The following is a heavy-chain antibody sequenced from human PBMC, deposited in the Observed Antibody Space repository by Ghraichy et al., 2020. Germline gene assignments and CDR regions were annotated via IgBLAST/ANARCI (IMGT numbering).Heavy chain of an antibody. CDR1: GFSFEDYG. CDR2: INWNGNST. J-gene: IGHJ6*02. CDR3: AKNEFGELMKLDYYYYAMDV. Sequence: GESLNISCAASGFSFEDYGMSWVRQVPGKGLEWVCGINWNGNSTGYADSVKGRFSISRDNAKNSLYLQMNSLRAEDTALYYCAKNEFGELMKLDYYYYAMDVWGQGTTVTVSS. V-gene: IGHV3-20*04. D-gene: IGHD3-10*01.